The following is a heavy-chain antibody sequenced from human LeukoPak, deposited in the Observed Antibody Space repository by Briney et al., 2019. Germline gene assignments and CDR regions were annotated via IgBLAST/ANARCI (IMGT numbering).Heavy chain of an antibody. D-gene: IGHD6-19*01. J-gene: IGHJ3*02. CDR1: GDSVSSNSAT. Sequence: QTLSLTCAISGDSVSSNSATWNWIRQSPSRGLEWLGRTYYRSKWYKYYAVSVKSRITINPDTSKNQFSLQLNSVTPEDTAVYYCARQLAQAEGRAFDIWGQGTKVTVSS. CDR2: TYYRSKWYK. V-gene: IGHV6-1*01. CDR3: ARQLAQAEGRAFDI.